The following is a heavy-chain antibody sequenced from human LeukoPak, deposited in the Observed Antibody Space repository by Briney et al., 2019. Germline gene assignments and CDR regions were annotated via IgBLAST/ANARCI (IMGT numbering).Heavy chain of an antibody. D-gene: IGHD3-16*02. CDR3: ARAHLLTDDYVWGSYPPPGWFDP. J-gene: IGHJ5*02. Sequence: ASVKVSCKASGYTFTRYGISWVRHAPGQGLEWMGWISAFNGNTNYAQKLQGRVTMTTDTYTSTAYMELRSLRSDDTAVYYCARAHLLTDDYVWGSYPPPGWFDPWGQGTLVTVSS. CDR1: GYTFTRYG. V-gene: IGHV1-18*01. CDR2: ISAFNGNT.